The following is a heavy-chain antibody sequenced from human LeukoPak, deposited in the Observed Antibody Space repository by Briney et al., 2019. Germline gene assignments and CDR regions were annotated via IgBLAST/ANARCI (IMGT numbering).Heavy chain of an antibody. J-gene: IGHJ3*02. D-gene: IGHD1-26*01. CDR1: GYSFTSDW. CDR3: AMVVGATDTDEAFDI. CDR2: IYPHDSET. V-gene: IGHV5-51*01. Sequence: LGESLKISCKGSGYSFTSDWIGWVRQMPGKGLEWMGIIYPHDSETRYSPSFQGQVTISADKSISTAYLQWSSLKASDTAMYYCAMVVGATDTDEAFDIWGQGTMVTVSS.